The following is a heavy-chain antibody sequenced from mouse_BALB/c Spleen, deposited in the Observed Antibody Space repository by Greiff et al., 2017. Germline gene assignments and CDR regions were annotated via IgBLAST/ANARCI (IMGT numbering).Heavy chain of an antibody. J-gene: IGHJ4*01. CDR2: ISSGSSTI. D-gene: IGHD3-3*01. CDR1: GFTFSSFG. V-gene: IGHV5-17*02. Sequence: EVQLVESGGGLVQPGGSRKLSCAASGFTFSSFGMHWVRQAPEKGLEWVAYISSGSSTIYYADTVKGRFTISRDNPKNTLFLQMTSLRSEDTAMYYCARRTARDAMDYWGQGTSVTVSS. CDR3: ARRTARDAMDY.